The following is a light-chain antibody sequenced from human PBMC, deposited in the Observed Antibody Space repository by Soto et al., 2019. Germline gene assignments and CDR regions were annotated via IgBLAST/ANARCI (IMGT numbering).Light chain of an antibody. V-gene: IGLV2-14*01. CDR2: EVS. CDR1: SSDVGDYNY. Sequence: QSALTQPASVSGSPGQSITISCTGTSSDVGDYNYVSRYQHHPGKAPKLIIFEVSYRPSGVSNRFSGSKSGNTASLTISGLQAEDEADYFCTSYTSISTYVFGTGTKLTVL. CDR3: TSYTSISTYV. J-gene: IGLJ1*01.